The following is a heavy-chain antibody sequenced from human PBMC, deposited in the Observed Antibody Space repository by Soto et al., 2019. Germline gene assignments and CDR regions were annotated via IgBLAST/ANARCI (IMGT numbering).Heavy chain of an antibody. J-gene: IGHJ4*02. D-gene: IGHD3-10*01. CDR2: ISGSGGST. Sequence: EVQLLESGGGLVQPGGSLRLSCAASGFTFSSYAMSWVRQAPGKGLEWVSAISGSGGSTYYADSVKGRFTISRDNSKNTLYLQMNSLRAEDTAVYYCAKASGYGSGSYHTSDYWGQGTLVTVSS. CDR1: GFTFSSYA. V-gene: IGHV3-23*01. CDR3: AKASGYGSGSYHTSDY.